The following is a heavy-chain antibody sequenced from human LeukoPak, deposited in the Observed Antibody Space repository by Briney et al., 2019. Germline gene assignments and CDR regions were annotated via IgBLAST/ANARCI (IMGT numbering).Heavy chain of an antibody. CDR3: IREGEVVPPTMGAYYYYYMDV. Sequence: GGSLRLSCAASGFTISNQWMHWVRQAPGKGLVWVSRINTDGRSKYYAASVQGRFTISRDNTKNTLFLQMNSLRADDTAVYFCIREGEVVPPTMGAYYYYYMDVWGKGTTVTVSS. CDR1: GFTISNQW. D-gene: IGHD2-2*01. J-gene: IGHJ6*03. CDR2: INTDGRSK. V-gene: IGHV3-74*01.